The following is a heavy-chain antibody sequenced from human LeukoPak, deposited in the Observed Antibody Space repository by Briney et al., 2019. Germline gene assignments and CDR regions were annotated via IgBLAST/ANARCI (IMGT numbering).Heavy chain of an antibody. CDR2: TYCRSKCYN. V-gene: IGHV6-1*01. J-gene: IGHJ4*02. CDR1: GDSVSSNSAA. CDR3: ARNLWQRQLDPFDY. Sequence: SQTLSLTCAISGDSVSSNSAAWNWIRQSPSRGLEWLGRTYCRSKCYNDYADPVKSRITINPDTSKNQFSLQLNSVTPEDTAVYYCARNLWQRQLDPFDYWGQGTLVTVSS. D-gene: IGHD6-13*01.